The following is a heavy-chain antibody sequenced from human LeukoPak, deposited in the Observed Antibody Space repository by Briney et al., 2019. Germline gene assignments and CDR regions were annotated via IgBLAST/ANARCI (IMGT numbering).Heavy chain of an antibody. D-gene: IGHD6-19*01. Sequence: SETLSLTCTVSGGSISSYYWSWIRQPPGKGLEWIGYIYYSGSTNYNPSLKSRVTISVDTSKNQFSLKLSSVTAADTAVYYCARAYSGGWCDYWGQGTLVTVSS. CDR3: ARAYSGGWCDY. CDR2: IYYSGST. V-gene: IGHV4-59*01. J-gene: IGHJ4*02. CDR1: GGSISSYY.